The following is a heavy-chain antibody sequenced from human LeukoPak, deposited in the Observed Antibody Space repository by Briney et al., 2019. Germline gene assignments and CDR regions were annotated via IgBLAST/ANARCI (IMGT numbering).Heavy chain of an antibody. CDR2: IKQDGSEK. J-gene: IGHJ4*02. CDR3: AKDGFEWLRISYYFDY. CDR1: GFTFSSYW. V-gene: IGHV3-7*01. Sequence: GGSLRLSCAASGFTFSSYWMSWVRQAPGKGLEWVANIKQDGSEKYYVDSVKGRFTISRDNAKNSLYLQMNSLRAEDTAVYYCAKDGFEWLRISYYFDYWGQGTLVTVSS. D-gene: IGHD5-12*01.